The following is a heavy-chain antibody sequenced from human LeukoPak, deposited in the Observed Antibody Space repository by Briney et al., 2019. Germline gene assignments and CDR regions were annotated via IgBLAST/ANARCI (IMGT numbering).Heavy chain of an antibody. CDR1: GGSISSYC. J-gene: IGHJ4*02. CDR2: IYYSGST. Sequence: PETLSLTCTVSGGSISSYCWSWIRQPPGKGLEWIGYIYYSGSTNYNPSLKSRVTISVDTSKNQFSLKLSSVTAADTAVYYCARLYYYDSSGYYPYFDYWGQGTLVTVSS. V-gene: IGHV4-59*01. CDR3: ARLYYYDSSGYYPYFDY. D-gene: IGHD3-22*01.